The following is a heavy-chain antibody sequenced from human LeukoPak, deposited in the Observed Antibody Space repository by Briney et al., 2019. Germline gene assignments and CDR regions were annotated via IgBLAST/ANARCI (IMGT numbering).Heavy chain of an antibody. Sequence: GGSLRLSCAASGFTFSSYEMNWVRQGPGKGLEWISYISSSGGSIYYADFVKGRFTVSRDNAKNSLYLQINSLRVDDTAVYYCAREKRDCGGDCLDYWGQGTLVTVSS. CDR2: ISSSGGSI. V-gene: IGHV3-48*03. D-gene: IGHD2-21*02. CDR3: AREKRDCGGDCLDY. CDR1: GFTFSSYE. J-gene: IGHJ4*02.